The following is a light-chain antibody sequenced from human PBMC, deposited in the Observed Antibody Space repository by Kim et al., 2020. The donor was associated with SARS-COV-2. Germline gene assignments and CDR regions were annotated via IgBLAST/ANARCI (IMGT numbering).Light chain of an antibody. Sequence: LSPGKRATLSCRSSQSANSNLAWYQQKPGQAPRLLIYGASTRATDIPARFSGSGSGTDFTLTISCLQSEDFAVYYCQQYDKWPLTFGGGIKVDIK. CDR3: QQYDKWPLT. CDR1: QSANSN. V-gene: IGKV3-15*01. J-gene: IGKJ4*01. CDR2: GAS.